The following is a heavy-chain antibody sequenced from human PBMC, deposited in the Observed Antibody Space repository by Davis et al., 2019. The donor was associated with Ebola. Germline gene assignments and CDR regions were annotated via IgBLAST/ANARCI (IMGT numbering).Heavy chain of an antibody. CDR3: ARSVTYYDILTGYWWFDP. J-gene: IGHJ5*02. CDR2: ISAYNGNT. D-gene: IGHD3-9*01. CDR1: GYTFTSYG. V-gene: IGHV1-18*01. Sequence: ASVKVSCKASGYTFTSYGISWVRQAPGQGLEWMGWISAYNGNTNYAQKLQGRVTMTTDTSTSTAYMELRSLRSDDTAVYYCARSVTYYDILTGYWWFDPWGQGTLVTVSS.